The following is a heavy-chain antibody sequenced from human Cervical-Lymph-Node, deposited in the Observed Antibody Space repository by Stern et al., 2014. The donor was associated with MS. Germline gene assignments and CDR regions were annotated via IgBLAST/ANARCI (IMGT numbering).Heavy chain of an antibody. D-gene: IGHD1-26*01. Sequence: QVPLREPGPTLVRPPQTLTLTFTFSGLSLRTSGEGVGWIRPPPGKALEWLALIYWDDDKRYSPSLKSRLTITKDTSKNQVVLTMTNMDPVDTATYYCAHSLVGWELDYWGQGTLVTVSS. CDR3: AHSLVGWELDY. CDR1: GLSLRTSGEG. V-gene: IGHV2-5*02. J-gene: IGHJ4*02. CDR2: IYWDDDK.